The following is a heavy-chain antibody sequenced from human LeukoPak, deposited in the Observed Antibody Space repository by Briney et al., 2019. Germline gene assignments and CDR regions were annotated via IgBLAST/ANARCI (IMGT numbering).Heavy chain of an antibody. Sequence: GASVKVSCKASGDTFSSYAISWVRQAPGQGLEWMGGIIPIFGTANYAQKFQGRVTITADESTSTAYMELSSLRSEDTAVYYCASENCGGDCYSRGDAFDIWGQGTMVTVSS. CDR3: ASENCGGDCYSRGDAFDI. CDR1: GDTFSSYA. CDR2: IIPIFGTA. V-gene: IGHV1-69*13. D-gene: IGHD2-21*02. J-gene: IGHJ3*02.